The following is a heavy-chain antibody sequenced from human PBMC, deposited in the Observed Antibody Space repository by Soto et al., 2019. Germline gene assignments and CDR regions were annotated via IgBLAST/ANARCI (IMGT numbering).Heavy chain of an antibody. Sequence: AASVKVSCKASGYTFTSYYMHWVRQAPGQGLEWMGIINPSGGSTSYAQKFQGRVTMTRDTSTSTVYMELSSLRSEDTAVYYCARDRVMITFGGVRNWFDPWGQGTLVTVSS. CDR1: GYTFTSYY. J-gene: IGHJ5*02. V-gene: IGHV1-46*03. CDR3: ARDRVMITFGGVRNWFDP. D-gene: IGHD3-16*01. CDR2: INPSGGST.